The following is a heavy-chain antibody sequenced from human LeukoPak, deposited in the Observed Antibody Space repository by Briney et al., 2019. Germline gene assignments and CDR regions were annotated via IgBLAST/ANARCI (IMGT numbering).Heavy chain of an antibody. V-gene: IGHV3-21*04. CDR1: GFTFSSYS. D-gene: IGHD6-19*01. J-gene: IGHJ5*02. CDR2: ISSSSNYI. CDR3: AKDEGSSSGWSLPTYNWFDP. Sequence: GGSLRLSCAASGFTFSSYSMNWVRQAPGKGLEWVSSISSSSNYIYYADSVKGRFTISRDNSKNTLYLQMNSLRAEDTAVYYCAKDEGSSSGWSLPTYNWFDPWGQGTLVTVSS.